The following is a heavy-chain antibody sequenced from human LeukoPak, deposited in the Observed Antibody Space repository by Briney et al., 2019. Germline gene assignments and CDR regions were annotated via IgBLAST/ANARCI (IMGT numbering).Heavy chain of an antibody. CDR2: IRSKANSYAT. CDR1: GFTFSGSA. Sequence: GGSLRLSCAASGFTFSGSAMHWVRQASGKGLEWVARIRSKANSYATAYVASVKGRFTISRDDPKNTAYLQMNSLKTEDTAVYYCPRLYSSGIVDYWGQGTLVTVSS. CDR3: PRLYSSGIVDY. D-gene: IGHD6-19*01. V-gene: IGHV3-73*01. J-gene: IGHJ4*02.